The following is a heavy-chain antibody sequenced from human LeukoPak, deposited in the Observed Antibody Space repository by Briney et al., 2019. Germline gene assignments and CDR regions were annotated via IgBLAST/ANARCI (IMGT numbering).Heavy chain of an antibody. CDR2: IYHSGST. CDR1: GGSISSGGYS. J-gene: IGHJ4*02. D-gene: IGHD4-17*01. CDR3: ARRYGDYGEYYFDY. Sequence: SQTLSLTCAVSGGSISSGGYSWSWIRQPPGKGLEWIGYIYHSGSTYYNPSLKSRVTISVDRSKNQFSLKPSSVTAADTAVYYCARRYGDYGEYYFDYWGQGTLVTVSS. V-gene: IGHV4-30-2*01.